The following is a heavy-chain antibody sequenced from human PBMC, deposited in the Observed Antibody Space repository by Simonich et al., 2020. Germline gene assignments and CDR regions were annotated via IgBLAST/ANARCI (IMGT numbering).Heavy chain of an antibody. J-gene: IGHJ4*02. CDR2: IWYDGSNK. CDR1: GFTFSSYG. CDR3: ARDRYCSGGSCYYFDY. D-gene: IGHD2-15*01. V-gene: IGHV3-33*01. Sequence: QVQLVESGGGVVQPGRSLRLSCAASGFTFSSYGMHWVRQAPGKGLEWVAVIWYDGSNKYYADSVKGRFTISRDNSKNTLYLQMNSLGAEDTAVYYCARDRYCSGGSCYYFDYWGQGTLVTVSS.